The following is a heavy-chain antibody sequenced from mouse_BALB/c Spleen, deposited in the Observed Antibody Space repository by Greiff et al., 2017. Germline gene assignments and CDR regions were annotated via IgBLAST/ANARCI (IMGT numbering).Heavy chain of an antibody. J-gene: IGHJ4*01. V-gene: IGHV5-6-5*01. CDR2: ISSGGST. CDR3: ARFTTVVATLYYYAMDY. D-gene: IGHD1-1*01. CDR1: GFTFSSYG. Sequence: EVQLVESGGDLVKPGGSLKLSCAASGFTFSSYGMSWVRQTPDKRLEWVATISSGGSTYYPDSVKGRFTISRDNARNILYLQMSSLRSEDTAMYYCARFTTVVATLYYYAMDYWGQGTSVTVSS.